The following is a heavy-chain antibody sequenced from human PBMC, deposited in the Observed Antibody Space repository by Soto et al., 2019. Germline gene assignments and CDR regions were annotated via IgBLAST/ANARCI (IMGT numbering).Heavy chain of an antibody. V-gene: IGHV5-51*01. CDR1: GYSFTSYW. CDR2: IYPGDSDT. CDR3: ARQALDCSSTSCYAPLSYYYYYGMDV. J-gene: IGHJ6*02. D-gene: IGHD2-2*01. Sequence: GESLKISCKGSGYSFTSYWIGWVRQMPGKGLEWMGIIYPGDSDTRYSPSFQGQVTISADKSISTAYLQWSSLKASDTAMYYCARQALDCSSTSCYAPLSYYYYYGMDVWRQGTTVTVSS.